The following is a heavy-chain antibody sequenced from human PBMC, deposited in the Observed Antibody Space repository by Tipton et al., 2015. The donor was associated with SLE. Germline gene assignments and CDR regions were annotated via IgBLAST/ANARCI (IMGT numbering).Heavy chain of an antibody. V-gene: IGHV4-59*01. CDR2: IFYSGST. J-gene: IGHJ3*02. CDR1: SGSISSYY. D-gene: IGHD4-17*01. CDR3: ARVDGDYGDAFDI. Sequence: TLSLTCSVSSGSISSYYWSWIRQPPGKGREWIGYIFYSGSTNYNPSLTSRVTISVDTSKNQFSLKLTSVTSADTAVYYCARVDGDYGDAFDIWGQGTLVTVSS.